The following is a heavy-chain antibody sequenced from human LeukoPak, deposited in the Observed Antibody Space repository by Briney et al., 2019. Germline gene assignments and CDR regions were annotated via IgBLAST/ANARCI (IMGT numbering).Heavy chain of an antibody. D-gene: IGHD6-13*01. J-gene: IGHJ4*02. Sequence: PSETLSLTCTVSGGSISSSRYYWGWIRQPPGKGLEWIGSIYYSGSTYYNPSLKSRVTISVDTSKNQFSLKLSSVTAADTAVYYCARYPPGQLVRWGYFDYWGQGTLVTVSS. CDR3: ARYPPGQLVRWGYFDY. CDR1: GGSISSSRYY. V-gene: IGHV4-39*07. CDR2: IYYSGST.